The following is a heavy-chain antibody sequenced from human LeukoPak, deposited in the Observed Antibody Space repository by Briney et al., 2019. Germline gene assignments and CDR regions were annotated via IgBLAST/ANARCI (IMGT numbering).Heavy chain of an antibody. CDR3: ARAGGSVGWYGAIDS. V-gene: IGHV4-61*09. D-gene: IGHD6-19*01. CDR2: IYTSGST. J-gene: IGHJ4*02. CDR1: GGSISSGSYY. Sequence: SETLSLTCTVSGGSISSGSYYWSWIRQPAGKGLEWIGHIYTSGSTSYNPSLQSRVTISVDTSNHEVSLKLTSVNAADTAVYYCARAGGSVGWYGAIDSWGQGTLVTVSS.